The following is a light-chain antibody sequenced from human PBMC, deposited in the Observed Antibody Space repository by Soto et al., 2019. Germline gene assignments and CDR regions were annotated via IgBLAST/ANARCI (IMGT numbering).Light chain of an antibody. Sequence: EIVLTQSPGSLSLSPGERATLSCRASQSVDNTFFAGYQKKPGQAPRLLMYGVSKRATGIPDRFSGSGSWTDCTLTISRLDPEDVAVSYCQQYMSSVTFGQGTMLEI. CDR2: GVS. J-gene: IGKJ1*01. CDR1: QSVDNTF. CDR3: QQYMSSVT. V-gene: IGKV3-20*01.